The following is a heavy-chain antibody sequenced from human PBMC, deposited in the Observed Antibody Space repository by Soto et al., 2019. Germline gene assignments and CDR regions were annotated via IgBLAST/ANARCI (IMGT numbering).Heavy chain of an antibody. Sequence: GGSLRLSCAASGFTFSSYEMNWVRQAPGKGLEWVSYMSGSGSTIYYADSVKGRFTISRDNAKNSLYLQMNSLRAEDTAVYYCARVKDIAVTGVPRWFDPWGQGTLVTVSS. CDR3: ARVKDIAVTGVPRWFDP. D-gene: IGHD6-19*01. J-gene: IGHJ5*02. V-gene: IGHV3-48*03. CDR1: GFTFSSYE. CDR2: MSGSGSTI.